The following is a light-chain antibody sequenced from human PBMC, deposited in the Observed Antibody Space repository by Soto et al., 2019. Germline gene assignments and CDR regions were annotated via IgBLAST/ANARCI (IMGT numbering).Light chain of an antibody. CDR2: GAS. Sequence: EIVLTQSPGTLSLSPGERATLSCRASQSVANNYVCWYQQRHGQAPRLLIDGASLRATGIPDRVSGSGSGTDFTLTISRLEAEDFSVYYCQQDGNSPQTFGQGTKVEIK. CDR1: QSVANNY. CDR3: QQDGNSPQT. J-gene: IGKJ1*01. V-gene: IGKV3-20*01.